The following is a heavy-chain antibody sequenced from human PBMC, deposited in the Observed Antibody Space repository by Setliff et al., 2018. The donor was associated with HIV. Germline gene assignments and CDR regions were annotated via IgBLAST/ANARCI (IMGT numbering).Heavy chain of an antibody. D-gene: IGHD2-21*02. Sequence: AASVKVSCKASGYTVTNYYMHWVRQAPGQGLEWMGIINPSGGSTSYAQKFEGRVSMTRDTSTSTVYMELSSLRSEDTAVYYCARSLPAEYFHQWGQGTLVTVSS. CDR1: GYTVTNYY. V-gene: IGHV1-46*01. J-gene: IGHJ1*01. CDR3: ARSLPAEYFHQ. CDR2: INPSGGST.